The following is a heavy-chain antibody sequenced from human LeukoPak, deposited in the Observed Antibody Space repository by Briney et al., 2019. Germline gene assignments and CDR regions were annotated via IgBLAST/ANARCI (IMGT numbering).Heavy chain of an antibody. CDR1: GGSISCYY. D-gene: IGHD5-24*01. Sequence: KISETLSLTCTDSGGSISCYYWSWLRQSPGKGLEWIGYIYYSGSTNYNPSLKSRVTISVDTSKNQFSLKLSSVTAADTAVYYCARLGPGRDGYGFDYWGQGTLVTVSS. V-gene: IGHV4-59*08. CDR3: ARLGPGRDGYGFDY. CDR2: IYYSGST. J-gene: IGHJ4*02.